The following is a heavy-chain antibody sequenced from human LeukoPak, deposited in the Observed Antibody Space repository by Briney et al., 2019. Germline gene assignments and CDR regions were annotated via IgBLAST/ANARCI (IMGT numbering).Heavy chain of an antibody. CDR1: GGSMSPYY. J-gene: IGHJ6*02. V-gene: IGHV4-59*01. Sequence: SETLSLTCTISGGSMSPYYWTWIRQPPGKGLEWIGQIHYSGRPDYNPSLKSRVTISVDTSKNQLSLKVTSVTGADTAVYYCARFGVDYDMDVWGQGTTVTVSS. CDR2: IHYSGRP. D-gene: IGHD3-16*01. CDR3: ARFGVDYDMDV.